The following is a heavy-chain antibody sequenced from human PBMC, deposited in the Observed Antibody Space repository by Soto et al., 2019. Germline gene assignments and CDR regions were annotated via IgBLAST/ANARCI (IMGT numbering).Heavy chain of an antibody. CDR1: GGSISSPSYY. V-gene: IGHV4-39*01. D-gene: IGHD1-1*01. Sequence: QLQLQESGPGLVKPSENLTLTCSVSGGSISSPSYYWGWIRQPPGKGPEWIGSIYYSGNTYYNPSLKSRVTIFVDTSRNQFSLKVNSVTAADTAVYFCARLPRITTFRRDYWGQGTLVTVSS. J-gene: IGHJ4*02. CDR2: IYYSGNT. CDR3: ARLPRITTFRRDY.